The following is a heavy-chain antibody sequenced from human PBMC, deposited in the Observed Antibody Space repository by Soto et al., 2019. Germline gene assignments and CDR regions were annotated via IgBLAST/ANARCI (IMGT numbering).Heavy chain of an antibody. J-gene: IGHJ6*02. CDR3: ARDSPSQALLCSSTSCHSLYYYGMDV. CDR1: GFTFSSYE. D-gene: IGHD2-2*01. CDR2: ISSSGSTI. Sequence: GGSLRLSCAASGFTFSSYEMNWVRQAPGKGLEWVSYISSSGSTIYYADSVKGRFTISRDNAKNSLYLQMNSLRAEDTAVYYCARDSPSQALLCSSTSCHSLYYYGMDVWGQGTTVTAP. V-gene: IGHV3-48*03.